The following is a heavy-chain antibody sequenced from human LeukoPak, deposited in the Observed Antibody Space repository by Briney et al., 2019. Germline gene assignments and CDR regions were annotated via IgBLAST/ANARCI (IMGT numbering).Heavy chain of an antibody. D-gene: IGHD3-10*01. CDR3: ASNSDVIGAI. CDR1: GYPFTHQW. Sequence: GESLKISCKASGYPFTHQWIGWGRQMSGSGVGWMVIIYPRDSDTIYSPFFQGHVTISADTSINTAYLEWSSLEASDPATFYCASNSDVIGAIWGQGTLVTVSS. V-gene: IGHV5-51*01. J-gene: IGHJ4*02. CDR2: IYPRDSDT.